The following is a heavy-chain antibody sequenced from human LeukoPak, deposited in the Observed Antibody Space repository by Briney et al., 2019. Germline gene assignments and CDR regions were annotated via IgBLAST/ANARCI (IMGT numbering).Heavy chain of an antibody. J-gene: IGHJ3*01. D-gene: IGHD6-19*01. CDR2: ISSDIDNK. Sequence: GGSLRLSCAASGFTFSSYGMHWVRQAPGKGLDWVAVISSDIDNKYYADSVKGRFTISRDNSKNTVYLQMNSLRGEDTALYYCARNRRRWLVEAFDFWGQGTIVTVSS. CDR3: ARNRRRWLVEAFDF. V-gene: IGHV3-30*03. CDR1: GFTFSSYG.